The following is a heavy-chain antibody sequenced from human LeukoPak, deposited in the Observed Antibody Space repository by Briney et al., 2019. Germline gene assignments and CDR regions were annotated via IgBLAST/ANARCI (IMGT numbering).Heavy chain of an antibody. V-gene: IGHV4-30-2*01. Sequence: SETLSLTCAVSGGSISSGGDSWSWIRQPPGKGLEWIGYIYHSGSTYYNPSLKSRVTISVDRSKNQFSLKLSSVTAADTAVYYCARDPTFYDSRYFDYWGQGTLVTVSS. CDR1: GGSISSGGDS. CDR3: ARDPTFYDSRYFDY. J-gene: IGHJ4*02. D-gene: IGHD3-22*01. CDR2: IYHSGST.